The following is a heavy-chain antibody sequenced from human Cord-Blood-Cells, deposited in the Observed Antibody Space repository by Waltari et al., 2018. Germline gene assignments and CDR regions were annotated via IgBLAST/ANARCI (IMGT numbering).Heavy chain of an antibody. CDR2: ISRSGSNI. CDR1: GFTFSSYE. V-gene: IGHV3-48*03. CDR3: ARHQAYCGGDCYSGAFDI. Sequence: EVQLVESGGGLVQPGGSLRLSCAASGFTFSSYEMNWVRQAPGKGLEWVSYISRSGSNIYYADSVKGRFTISRDNAKNSLYLQMNSLRAEDTAVYYCARHQAYCGGDCYSGAFDIWGQGTMVTVSS. D-gene: IGHD2-21*02. J-gene: IGHJ3*02.